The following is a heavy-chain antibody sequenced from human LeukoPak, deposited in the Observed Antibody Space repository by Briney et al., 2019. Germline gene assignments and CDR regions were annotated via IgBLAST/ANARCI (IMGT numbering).Heavy chain of an antibody. CDR1: GGSISSGDYY. J-gene: IGHJ3*02. V-gene: IGHV4-30-4*08. CDR2: IYYSGST. D-gene: IGHD2-2*01. Sequence: KPSQTLSLTCTVSGGSISSGDYYWSWIRQPPGKGLEWIGYIYYSGSTYYNPSLKSRVTISVDTSKNQFSLKLSSVTAADTAVYYCARARGLYCSSTSCYADAFDIWGQGTMVTVFS. CDR3: ARARGLYCSSTSCYADAFDI.